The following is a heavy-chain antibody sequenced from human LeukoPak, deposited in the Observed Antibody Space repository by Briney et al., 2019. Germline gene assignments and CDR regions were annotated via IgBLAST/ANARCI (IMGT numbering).Heavy chain of an antibody. D-gene: IGHD2-2*01. J-gene: IGHJ6*03. CDR1: GGTFSSYA. V-gene: IGHV1-69*05. CDR2: IIPIFGTA. CDR3: AGSLEGCSSTSCSDSPYYYYYYYMDV. Sequence: SVKVSCKASGGTFSSYAISWVRQAPGQGLEWMGGIIPIFGTANYAQKFQGRVTITTDESTSTAYMELSSLRSEDTAVYYCAGSLEGCSSTSCSDSPYYYYYYYMDVWGKGTTVTVSS.